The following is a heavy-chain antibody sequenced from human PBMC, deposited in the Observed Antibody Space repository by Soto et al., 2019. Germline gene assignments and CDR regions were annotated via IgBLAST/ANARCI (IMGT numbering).Heavy chain of an antibody. CDR1: GYTFTSYG. V-gene: IGHV1-18*01. Sequence: QVQLVQSGAEVKKPGASVKVSCKASGYTFTSYGISWVRQAPGQGLEWMGWISAYNGNTNYAQKLQGRVTMTTDTXXSXAXXELRSLRSDDTAVYYCARDVDWNAPGEDYYYGMDVWGQGTTVTVSS. CDR3: ARDVDWNAPGEDYYYGMDV. D-gene: IGHD1-1*01. J-gene: IGHJ6*02. CDR2: ISAYNGNT.